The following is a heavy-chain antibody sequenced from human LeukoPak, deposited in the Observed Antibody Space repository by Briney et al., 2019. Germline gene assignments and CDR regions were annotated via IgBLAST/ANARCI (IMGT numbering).Heavy chain of an antibody. Sequence: SETLSLTCTVSGYSISSGYYWGWIRQPPGKGLEWIGSIYHSGSTYYNPSLKGRVTISVDTSKNQFSLKLSSVTAADTAVYYCARDLRTMIVVVTYNWFDPWGQGTLVTVSS. CDR3: ARDLRTMIVVVTYNWFDP. J-gene: IGHJ5*02. V-gene: IGHV4-38-2*02. CDR1: GYSISSGYY. CDR2: IYHSGST. D-gene: IGHD3-22*01.